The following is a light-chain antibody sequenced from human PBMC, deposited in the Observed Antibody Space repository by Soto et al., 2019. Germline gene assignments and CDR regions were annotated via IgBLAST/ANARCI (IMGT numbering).Light chain of an antibody. Sequence: ESMLTESPGTLYLSPGERATLSCKASQSVSSSYLAWYQQKPGQAPRLLISRTSNRATGIPDRFSGSGSGTDFTLTISRLEPDDFAVYWCQQYDSSPRTFGQRTKV. J-gene: IGKJ1*01. CDR2: RTS. CDR3: QQYDSSPRT. CDR1: QSVSSSY. V-gene: IGKV3-20*01.